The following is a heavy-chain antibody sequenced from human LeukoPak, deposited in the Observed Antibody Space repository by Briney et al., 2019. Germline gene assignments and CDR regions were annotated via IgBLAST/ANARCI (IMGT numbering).Heavy chain of an antibody. CDR2: ISYDGSNK. V-gene: IGHV3-30*04. CDR1: GFTFSSYA. J-gene: IGHJ5*02. CDR3: AKNYYGSGSKGFRNWFDP. D-gene: IGHD3-10*01. Sequence: GRSLRLSCAASGFTFSSYAMHWVRQAPGKGLEWVAVISYDGSNKYYADSVKGRFTISRDNSKNTLYLQMNSLRTEDTAVYYCAKNYYGSGSKGFRNWFDPWGQGTLVTVSS.